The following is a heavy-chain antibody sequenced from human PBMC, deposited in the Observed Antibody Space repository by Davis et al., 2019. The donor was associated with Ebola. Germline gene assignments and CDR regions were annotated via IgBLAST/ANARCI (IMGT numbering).Heavy chain of an antibody. J-gene: IGHJ4*02. Sequence: AASVKVSCKASGGTFGSYGFHWVRQAPGQGLEWMGWISAYNGNTNYAQKLQGRVTMTTDTSTSTAYMELRSLRSDDTAVYYCARDPPALMITFGGVIPNDYWGQGTLVTVSS. CDR1: GGTFGSYG. V-gene: IGHV1-18*01. CDR2: ISAYNGNT. D-gene: IGHD3-16*02. CDR3: ARDPPALMITFGGVIPNDY.